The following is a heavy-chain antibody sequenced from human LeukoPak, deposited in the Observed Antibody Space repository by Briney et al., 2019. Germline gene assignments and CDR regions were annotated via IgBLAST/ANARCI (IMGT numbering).Heavy chain of an antibody. J-gene: IGHJ6*02. CDR3: ARDLSCSSTSCYPYGAYYYYGMAV. D-gene: IGHD2-2*01. Sequence: ASVKVSCKASGYTFTSYGISWVRQAPGQGLEWMGWISAYNGNTNYAQKLQGRVTMTTDTSTSTAYMELRSLRSDDTAVYYCARDLSCSSTSCYPYGAYYYYGMAVWGQGTTVTVSS. CDR1: GYTFTSYG. CDR2: ISAYNGNT. V-gene: IGHV1-18*01.